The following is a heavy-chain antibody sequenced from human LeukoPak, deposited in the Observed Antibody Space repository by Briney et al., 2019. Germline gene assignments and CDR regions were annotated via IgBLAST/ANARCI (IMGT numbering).Heavy chain of an antibody. D-gene: IGHD6-13*01. CDR2: IYPGDSDT. CDR1: GYSFTSYW. V-gene: IGHV5-51*01. CDR3: ASYDASSSFDY. Sequence: GESLKISCKGSGYSFTSYWIGWVRQLPGKGLEWMGIIYPGDSDTRYSPSFQGQVTISADKSISTAYLQWSSLKASDTAMYSCASYDASSSFDYWGQGTLVSVSS. J-gene: IGHJ4*02.